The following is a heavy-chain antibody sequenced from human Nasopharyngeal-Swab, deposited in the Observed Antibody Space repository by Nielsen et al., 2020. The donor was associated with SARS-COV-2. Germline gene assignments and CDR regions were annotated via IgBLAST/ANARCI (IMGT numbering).Heavy chain of an antibody. CDR3: VRRSDLFDSRGYS. J-gene: IGHJ5*02. D-gene: IGHD3-22*01. CDR2: LLSRGSS. V-gene: IGHV4-39*01. CDR1: GDSVTTSDYY. Sequence: SETLSLTCTVSGDSVTTSDYYRGWIRQPPVEGLEWIGSLLSRGSSYSNPSLKSRVSISVDTSKNQFSLKLTSVTAADTAVYYCVRRSDLFDSRGYSLGRGTLVTVSS.